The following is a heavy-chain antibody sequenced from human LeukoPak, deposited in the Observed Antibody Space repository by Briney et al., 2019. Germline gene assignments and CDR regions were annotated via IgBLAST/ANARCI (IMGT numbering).Heavy chain of an antibody. J-gene: IGHJ4*02. CDR2: ISAYNGNT. V-gene: IGHV1-18*01. CDR3: ARDLSAIVATIFDY. CDR1: GYTFTSYG. Sequence: ASVKVSCKASGYTFTSYGISWVRQAPGQGLEWMGWISAYNGNTNYAQKLQGRVTMTTDTSTSTAYMELRSLRSDDTAVYYCARDLSAIVATIFDYWGQGTLVTVSS. D-gene: IGHD5-12*01.